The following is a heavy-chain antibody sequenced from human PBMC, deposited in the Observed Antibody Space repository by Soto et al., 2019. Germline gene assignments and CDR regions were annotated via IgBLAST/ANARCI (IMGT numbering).Heavy chain of an antibody. D-gene: IGHD2-8*01. CDR3: ARGFVPNGVGLDY. J-gene: IGHJ4*02. V-gene: IGHV3-74*01. CDR1: GFTFRSFW. Sequence: PVGSLRLSCAASGFTFRSFWMHWVRQAPGKGLVWVSRINSDGTNTHYADSVKGRFTISRDNAKDTLHLQMNSLRAEDTAVYYCARGFVPNGVGLDYWGQGTLVTVSS. CDR2: INSDGTNT.